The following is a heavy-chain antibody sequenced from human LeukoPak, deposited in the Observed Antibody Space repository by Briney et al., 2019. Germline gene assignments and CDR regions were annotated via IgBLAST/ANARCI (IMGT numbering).Heavy chain of an antibody. Sequence: PGGTLRLSCAASGFIFNNYALSWARQTPGKGLEWVTAISDTGNTYHADSVKGRFTISRDSSKNTLFLQMNRLRPEDAAVYYCAKAPVTTCRGAFCYPFDYWGLGTLVTVSS. D-gene: IGHD2-15*01. CDR3: AKAPVTTCRGAFCYPFDY. J-gene: IGHJ4*02. V-gene: IGHV3-23*01. CDR2: ISDTGNT. CDR1: GFIFNNYA.